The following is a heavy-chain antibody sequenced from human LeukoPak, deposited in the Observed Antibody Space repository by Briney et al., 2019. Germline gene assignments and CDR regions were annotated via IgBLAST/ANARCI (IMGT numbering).Heavy chain of an antibody. CDR1: GGSISSHY. D-gene: IGHD2-2*01. J-gene: IGHJ6*03. V-gene: IGHV4-59*11. CDR2: IYYSGST. CDR3: ARGQLGYCSSTSCQSDYYYYYMDV. Sequence: SETLSLTCTVSGGSISSHYWSWNRQPPGKGLEWIGYIYYSGSTNYNPSLKSRVTISVDTSKNQFSLKLSSVTAADTAVYYCARGQLGYCSSTSCQSDYYYYYMDVWGKGTTVTVSS.